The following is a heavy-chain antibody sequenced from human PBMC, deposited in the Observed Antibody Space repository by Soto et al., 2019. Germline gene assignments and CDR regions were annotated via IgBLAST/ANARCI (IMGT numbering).Heavy chain of an antibody. J-gene: IGHJ6*02. CDR3: ARAPTYYDSSGYYYYYYGMDV. V-gene: IGHV4-61*01. CDR1: GGSVSSGSYY. D-gene: IGHD3-22*01. Sequence: PSETLSLTCTVSGGSVSSGSYYWSWIRQPPGKGLEWIGYIYYSGSTNYNPSLKSRVTISVDTSKNQFSLKLSSVTAADTAVYYCARAPTYYDSSGYYYYYYGMDVWGQGTTVTAP. CDR2: IYYSGST.